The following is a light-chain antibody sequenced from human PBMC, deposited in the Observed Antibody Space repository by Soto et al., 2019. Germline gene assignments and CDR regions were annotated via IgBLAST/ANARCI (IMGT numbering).Light chain of an antibody. CDR2: GTS. V-gene: IGKV3-20*01. Sequence: EIVLTQSPGTLSVSPGERATLSCRASQTISSNNLAWYQQKPGQAPSLLIYGTSGRATGIPDRFSGSGSGTDFTLTISRLEPEDSAIYYCQQYGSWTFGQGTKVEI. J-gene: IGKJ1*01. CDR3: QQYGSWT. CDR1: QTISSNN.